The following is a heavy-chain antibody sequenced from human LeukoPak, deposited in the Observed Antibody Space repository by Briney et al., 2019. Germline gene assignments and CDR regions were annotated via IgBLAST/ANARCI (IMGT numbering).Heavy chain of an antibody. CDR1: GDCVSSNSGT. J-gene: IGHJ5*02. CDR3: ARRLTQYDCFDP. D-gene: IGHD2-2*01. V-gene: IGHV6-1*01. Sequence: SQTLSLTCAISGDCVSSNSGTWNWIRQSPSRGREWLGRTYYRSTWYNDYAVSVRGRITVNPDTSKNQFSLHLNSVTPEDTAVYYCARRLTQYDCFDPWGQGILVTVSS. CDR2: TYYRSTWYN.